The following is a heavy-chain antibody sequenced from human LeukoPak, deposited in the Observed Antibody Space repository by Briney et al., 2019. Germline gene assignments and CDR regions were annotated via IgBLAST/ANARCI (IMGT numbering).Heavy chain of an antibody. Sequence: SGRSLRLSCAASGFTFDDYAMHWVRQAPGKGLEWVSGISWNSGSIGYADSVKGRFTISRDNAKNSLYLQMNSLRAEDTALYYCAKHGAAAGTLLGTLIFDYWGQGTLVTVSS. D-gene: IGHD6-13*01. J-gene: IGHJ4*02. CDR2: ISWNSGSI. CDR3: AKHGAAAGTLLGTLIFDY. V-gene: IGHV3-9*01. CDR1: GFTFDDYA.